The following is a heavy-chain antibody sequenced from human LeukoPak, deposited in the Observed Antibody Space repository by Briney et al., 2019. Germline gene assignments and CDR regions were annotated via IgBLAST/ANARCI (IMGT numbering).Heavy chain of an antibody. CDR1: GFTFSSYG. CDR3: ARDNYYGSGTYDC. J-gene: IGHJ4*02. D-gene: IGHD3-10*01. V-gene: IGHV3-48*03. Sequence: PGGSLRLSCAASGFTFSSYGMNWVRQAPGKGLEWVSYISGSGSTIYYADSVKGRFTISRDNAKSSLYLQMDSLRAEDTAVYYCARDNYYGSGTYDCWGQGTLVTVSS. CDR2: ISGSGSTI.